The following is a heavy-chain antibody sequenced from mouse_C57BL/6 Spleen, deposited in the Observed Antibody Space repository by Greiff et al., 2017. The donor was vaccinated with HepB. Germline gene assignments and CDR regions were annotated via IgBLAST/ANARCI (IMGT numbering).Heavy chain of an antibody. Sequence: QVQLQQPGAELVKPGASVKLSCKASGYTFTSYWMQWVKQRPGQGLEWIGGIDPSDSYTNYNQKVKGKATLTVDTSSSTAYMQLSSLTSEDSAVYYCARVAGYGNYVSYWGQGTTLTVSS. CDR3: ARVAGYGNYVSY. CDR2: IDPSDSYT. D-gene: IGHD2-1*01. V-gene: IGHV1-50*01. CDR1: GYTFTSYW. J-gene: IGHJ2*01.